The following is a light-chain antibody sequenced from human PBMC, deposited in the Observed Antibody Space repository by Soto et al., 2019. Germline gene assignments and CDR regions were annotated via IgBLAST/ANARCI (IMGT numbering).Light chain of an antibody. CDR3: QQYGSSLYT. Sequence: EIVLTQSPGTLSLSPGERATLSCRASQSVSSSYLAWYQQKPGKAPRLLIYGASSRATGIPDGFSGSGSGTDFTLTISRLEPEDFAVYYCQQYGSSLYTFGQGTKLEIK. V-gene: IGKV3-20*01. J-gene: IGKJ2*01. CDR1: QSVSSSY. CDR2: GAS.